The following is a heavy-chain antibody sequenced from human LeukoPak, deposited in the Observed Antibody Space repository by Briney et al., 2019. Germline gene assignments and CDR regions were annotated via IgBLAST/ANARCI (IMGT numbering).Heavy chain of an antibody. CDR1: GGSISSYY. CDR2: IYYSGST. CDR3: TRSSGWRSPLAY. D-gene: IGHD6-19*01. J-gene: IGHJ4*02. V-gene: IGHV4-59*08. Sequence: SETLSLTCTVSGGSISSYYWSWIRQPPGKGLEWIGYIYYSGSTNYNPSLKSRVTISVDTSKNQFSLKLSSVTAADTAVYYCTRSSGWRSPLAYWGQGALVTVSS.